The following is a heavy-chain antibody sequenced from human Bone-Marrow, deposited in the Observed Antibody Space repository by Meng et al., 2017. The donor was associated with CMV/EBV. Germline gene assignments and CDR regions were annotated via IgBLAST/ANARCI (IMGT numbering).Heavy chain of an antibody. V-gene: IGHV3-43*01. CDR3: AKGNYYDSSGYSCYFDY. D-gene: IGHD3-22*01. Sequence: GESLKISCAASGFTFDDYTMHWVRQAPGKGLEWVSLISWDGGSTYYADSVKGRFTISRDNSKNSLYLQMNSLRTEDTALYYCAKGNYYDSSGYSCYFDYWGQGTRVTVSS. J-gene: IGHJ4*02. CDR1: GFTFDDYT. CDR2: ISWDGGST.